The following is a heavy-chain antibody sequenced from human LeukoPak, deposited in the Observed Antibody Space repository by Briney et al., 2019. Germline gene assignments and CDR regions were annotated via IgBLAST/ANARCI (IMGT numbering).Heavy chain of an antibody. V-gene: IGHV3-11*06. CDR3: SRVGSSGTVDY. D-gene: IGHD1-26*01. CDR2: ISSRTGNT. Sequence: GGSLRLSCAASGFTFSDYYMSWIRQAPGKGLEWVSYISSRTGNTNYVDYVKGRFTISRDNAKNSLYLQMNSLRAEDTAVYYCSRVGSSGTVDYWGQGTLVTVSS. CDR1: GFTFSDYY. J-gene: IGHJ4*02.